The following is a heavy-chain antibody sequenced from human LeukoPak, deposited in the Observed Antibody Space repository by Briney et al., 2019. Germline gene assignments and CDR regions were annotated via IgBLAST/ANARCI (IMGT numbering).Heavy chain of an antibody. Sequence: GGSLRLSCAASGFTFSSYSMNWVRQDPGKGLEWVSSISSSSSYIYYADSVKGRFTISRDNAKNSLYLQMNSLRAEDTAVYYCARDRRSGTLWDYWGQGTLVTVSS. D-gene: IGHD1-26*01. V-gene: IGHV3-21*01. CDR1: GFTFSSYS. CDR3: ARDRRSGTLWDY. J-gene: IGHJ4*02. CDR2: ISSSSSYI.